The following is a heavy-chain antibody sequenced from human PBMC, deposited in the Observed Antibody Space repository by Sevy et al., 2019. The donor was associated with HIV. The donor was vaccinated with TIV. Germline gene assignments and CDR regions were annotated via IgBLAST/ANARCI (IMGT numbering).Heavy chain of an antibody. CDR1: GGTFSSYA. D-gene: IGHD3-10*01. Sequence: ASVKVSCKASGGTFSSYAISWVRQAPGQGLEWMGGIIPIFGTANYAQKFQGRVTITADESTSTAYMELSSLRSEDTAVDYCARGGYYGSGSYPNVMSYYYGMDVWGQGTTVTVSS. CDR3: ARGGYYGSGSYPNVMSYYYGMDV. V-gene: IGHV1-69*13. CDR2: IIPIFGTA. J-gene: IGHJ6*02.